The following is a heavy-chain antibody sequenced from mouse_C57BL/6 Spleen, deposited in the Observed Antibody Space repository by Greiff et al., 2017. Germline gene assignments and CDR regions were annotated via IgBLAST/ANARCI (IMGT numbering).Heavy chain of an antibody. CDR3: SRAPSNYVFDY. J-gene: IGHJ2*01. V-gene: IGHV3-6*01. Sequence: ESGPGLVKPSQSLSLTCSVTGYSITSGYYWNWIRQFPGNKLEWMGYISYDGSNNYNPSLKNRISITRDTSKNQFFLKLNSVTTEDTATYYCSRAPSNYVFDYWGQGTTLTVSS. CDR1: GYSITSGYY. D-gene: IGHD2-5*01. CDR2: ISYDGSN.